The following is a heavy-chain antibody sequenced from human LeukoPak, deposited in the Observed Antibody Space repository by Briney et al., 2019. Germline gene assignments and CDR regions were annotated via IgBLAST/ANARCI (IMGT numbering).Heavy chain of an antibody. J-gene: IGHJ5*02. CDR3: ATDFYDTT. Sequence: PGGSLRLSCATSGFTFSNAWMNWVRQAPGKGLEWVGRIRSNSDGGTIDYAAPVKGRFALSRDDSKNTLYLQMNSLQTEDTAVYYCATDFYDTTWGQGTLVTVSS. D-gene: IGHD3-22*01. V-gene: IGHV3-15*07. CDR2: IRSNSDGGTI. CDR1: GFTFSNAW.